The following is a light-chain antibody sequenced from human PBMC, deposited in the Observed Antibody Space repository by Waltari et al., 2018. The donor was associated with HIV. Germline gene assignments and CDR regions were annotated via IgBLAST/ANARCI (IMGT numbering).Light chain of an antibody. V-gene: IGKV3-15*01. CDR1: RSVGSS. J-gene: IGKJ1*01. Sequence: EVVMPQSPATLLESPGKTANLSCRASRSVGSSLAWYQQKPGRSPRLLIYGASSRASDVPPTFSGSGAGTDFSLSISSLRSDDVGIYYCQQYSTWPLTFGRGTTVEIK. CDR2: GAS. CDR3: QQYSTWPLT.